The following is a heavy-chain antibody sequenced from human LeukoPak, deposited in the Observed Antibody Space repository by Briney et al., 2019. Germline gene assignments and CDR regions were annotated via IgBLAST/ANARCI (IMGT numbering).Heavy chain of an antibody. J-gene: IGHJ6*02. CDR3: ARDYRMVRGAIRYYYYGMDV. Sequence: ASVNVSCQASGYTFTGYYMHGVRQAPGQGLEWMGWINPNSGGTNYAQKFQGWVTMTRVTSISTAYMELSRLRSDDTAVYYCARDYRMVRGAIRYYYYGMDVWGQGTTVTVSS. V-gene: IGHV1-2*04. D-gene: IGHD3-10*01. CDR2: INPNSGGT. CDR1: GYTFTGYY.